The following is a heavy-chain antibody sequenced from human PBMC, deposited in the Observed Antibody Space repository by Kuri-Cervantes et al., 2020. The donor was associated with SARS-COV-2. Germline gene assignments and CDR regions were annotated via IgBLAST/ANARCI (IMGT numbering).Heavy chain of an antibody. V-gene: IGHV3-43D*03. CDR2: ISSSDHK. Sequence: LPCAASGFIFPNYNMNWVRQAPGKGLEWISSISSSDHKYYGDAMKGRFTISRDNSKNSLYLQMNSLRAEDTALYYCAKDMSIGAAAGTHDYYMDVWGKGTTVTVSS. J-gene: IGHJ6*03. D-gene: IGHD6-13*01. CDR1: GFIFPNYN. CDR3: AKDMSIGAAAGTHDYYMDV.